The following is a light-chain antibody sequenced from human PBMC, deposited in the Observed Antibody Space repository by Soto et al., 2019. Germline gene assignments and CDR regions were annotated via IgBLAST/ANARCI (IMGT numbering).Light chain of an antibody. CDR2: ANS. Sequence: QSVLTQPPSASGTPGQRVTISCSGGSSNIGSNYAYWYRQLPVTAPKLVIYANSQRPSGVPDRFSGSKSGTSASLASSGIRSEDEADYYCATWDDSLRGVLFGGGTKLTVL. CDR3: ATWDDSLRGVL. J-gene: IGLJ2*01. V-gene: IGLV1-47*01. CDR1: SSNIGSNY.